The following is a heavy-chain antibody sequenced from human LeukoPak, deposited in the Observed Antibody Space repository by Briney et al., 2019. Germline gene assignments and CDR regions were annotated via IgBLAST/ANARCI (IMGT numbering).Heavy chain of an antibody. J-gene: IGHJ4*02. Sequence: PSETLSLTCAVYGGSFSGYYWSWIRQPPGKGLEWIGEINHSGSTNYNPSLKSRVTISVDTSKNQFSLKLSSVTAADTAVYYCARGRNVSRYFDWLSFFDYWGQGTLVTVSS. CDR2: INHSGST. D-gene: IGHD3-9*01. CDR1: GGSFSGYY. V-gene: IGHV4-34*01. CDR3: ARGRNVSRYFDWLSFFDY.